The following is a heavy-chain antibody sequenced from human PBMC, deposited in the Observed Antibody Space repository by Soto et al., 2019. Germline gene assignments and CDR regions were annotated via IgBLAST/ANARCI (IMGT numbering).Heavy chain of an antibody. Sequence: QVQLVESGGGVVQPGRSLRLSCAASGFTFSSYGMHWVRQAPGKGLEWVAIISYDGSNKYYADSVKGRFTISRDNSKNTLNLQRTSRGPGDTAVYYCAKEPSGYTAGWSYYYNMAVWAKGPRSPSP. J-gene: IGHJ6*02. V-gene: IGHV3-30*18. D-gene: IGHD3-16*02. CDR2: ISYDGSNK. CDR1: GFTFSSYG. CDR3: AKEPSGYTAGWSYYYNMAV.